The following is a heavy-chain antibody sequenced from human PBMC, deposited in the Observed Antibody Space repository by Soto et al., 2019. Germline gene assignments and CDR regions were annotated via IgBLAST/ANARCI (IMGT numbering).Heavy chain of an antibody. CDR3: ARAPREDLYYFDY. CDR2: ITPRGGAT. J-gene: IGHJ4*02. V-gene: IGHV1-46*01. Sequence: QVQLVQSGAEVKKPGASVTLSCKSSGYTFTNYYVHWVRQAPGQGLEWMGMITPRGGATTYTQKFRGRVIMSRVMSTSTVYMELSSLRSDDTAVYFCARAPREDLYYFDYWGRGTLVSVSS. D-gene: IGHD1-26*01. CDR1: GYTFTNYY.